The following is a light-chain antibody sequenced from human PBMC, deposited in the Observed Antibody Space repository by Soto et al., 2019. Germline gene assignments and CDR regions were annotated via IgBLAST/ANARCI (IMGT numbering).Light chain of an antibody. CDR2: GAS. CDR3: QQYNNWPALT. J-gene: IGKJ4*01. Sequence: EIVMTQSPATLSVSPGERATLSCRASQSVSGNLAWYQQKPGQAPSLLIYGASTRATGIPARFSGSGSGTEFTLTISRLQSEDFAVYYCQQYNNWPALTFGGGTKVEVK. V-gene: IGKV3D-15*01. CDR1: QSVSGN.